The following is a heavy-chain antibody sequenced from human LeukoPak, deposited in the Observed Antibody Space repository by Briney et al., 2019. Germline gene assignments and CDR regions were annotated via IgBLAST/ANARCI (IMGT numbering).Heavy chain of an antibody. Sequence: PSETLSLICGVSGYSISSDYYYWVWIRQSPGKGLEWIGSISHSGSTYYNPSLRSRVTISVDTSKSQFSLTVRSMTAADTAMYYRARASGVKYPNWFDPWGQGILVTVSS. V-gene: IGHV4-38-2*01. J-gene: IGHJ5*02. D-gene: IGHD2-2*01. CDR1: GYSISSDYYY. CDR3: ARASGVKYPNWFDP. CDR2: ISHSGST.